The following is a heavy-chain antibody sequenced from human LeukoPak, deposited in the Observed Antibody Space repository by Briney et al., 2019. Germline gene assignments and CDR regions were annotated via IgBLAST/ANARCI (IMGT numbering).Heavy chain of an antibody. J-gene: IGHJ4*02. CDR2: IYYSGST. CDR3: VSVVVAATQQDY. V-gene: IGHV4-39*07. Sequence: SETLSLTCTVSGGSINSSSYYWGWICQPPGTGLEWIGSIYYSGSTYYNPSLKSRVTISVDTSKNQFSLRLSSVTAADTAVYYCVSVVVAATQQDYWGQGTPVTVSS. D-gene: IGHD2-15*01. CDR1: GGSINSSSYY.